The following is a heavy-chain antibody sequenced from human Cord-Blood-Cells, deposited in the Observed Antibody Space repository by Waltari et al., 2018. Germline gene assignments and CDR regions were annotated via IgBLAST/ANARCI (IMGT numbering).Heavy chain of an antibody. V-gene: IGHV4-59*01. CDR3: ARVASIAAAGTYYYGMDV. J-gene: IGHJ6*02. CDR1: GGSISSYY. D-gene: IGHD6-13*01. Sequence: QVQLQESGPGLVKPSETLSLTCTVSGGSISSYYWSWLRQPPGKGLEWIGYIYYSGSTNYNPSLKSRVTISVDTSKNQFSLKLSSVTAADTAVYYCARVASIAAAGTYYYGMDVWGQGTTVTVSS. CDR2: IYYSGST.